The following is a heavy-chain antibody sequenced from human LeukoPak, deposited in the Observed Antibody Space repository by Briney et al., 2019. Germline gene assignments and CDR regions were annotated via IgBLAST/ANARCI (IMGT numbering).Heavy chain of an antibody. CDR1: SGSISTSNYY. V-gene: IGHV4-39*07. D-gene: IGHD3-22*01. Sequence: SETLSLTCTVSSGSISTSNYYWGWVRQPPGKALEWIGNIFYSGSTYYNPSLKSRVTISVDTSKNQFSLKLSSVTAADTAVYYCARATYDSSGYYHNPLDYWGQGTLVTVSS. J-gene: IGHJ4*02. CDR3: ARATYDSSGYYHNPLDY. CDR2: IFYSGST.